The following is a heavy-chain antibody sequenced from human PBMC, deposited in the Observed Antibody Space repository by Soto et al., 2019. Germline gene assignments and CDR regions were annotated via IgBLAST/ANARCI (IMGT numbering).Heavy chain of an antibody. CDR3: ARVLIGYYDSSGYSFPPYAFDI. CDR1: GGTFSSYT. Sequence: SVKVSCKASGGTFSSYTINWVRQAPGQGLEWMGRIIPTVGIENYAQKFQGRLTITADKSTSTVYMELSSLRSEDTAVYYCARVLIGYYDSSGYSFPPYAFDIWGQGTMVTVSS. J-gene: IGHJ3*02. V-gene: IGHV1-69*02. CDR2: IIPTVGIE. D-gene: IGHD3-22*01.